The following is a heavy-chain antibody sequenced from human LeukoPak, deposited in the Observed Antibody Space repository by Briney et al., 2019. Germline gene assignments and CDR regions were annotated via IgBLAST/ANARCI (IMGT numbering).Heavy chain of an antibody. Sequence: SETLSLTCTVSGGSISSGSYYWSWIRQPPGKGLEWIGEINHSGSTNYNPSLKSRVTISVDTSKNQFSLKLSSVTAADTAVYYCARGTAMVTYWGQGTLVTVSS. D-gene: IGHD5-18*01. CDR2: INHSGST. CDR3: ARGTAMVTY. CDR1: GGSISSGSYY. J-gene: IGHJ4*02. V-gene: IGHV4-39*07.